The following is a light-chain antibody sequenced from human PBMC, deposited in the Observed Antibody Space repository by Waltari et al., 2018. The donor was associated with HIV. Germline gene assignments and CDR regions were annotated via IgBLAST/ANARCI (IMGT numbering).Light chain of an antibody. V-gene: IGKV3-15*01. J-gene: IGKJ2*01. Sequence: EILMTQSLATLAVSPGDRATLSCKASQSAATNIAWYQQKPGQPIRLLIYGAGTTATGVSGRFSGSGSGTDFTLTINNLQSDDSAVYFCQQYNSSPTFGQGTKVEV. CDR3: QQYNSSPT. CDR2: GAG. CDR1: QSAATN.